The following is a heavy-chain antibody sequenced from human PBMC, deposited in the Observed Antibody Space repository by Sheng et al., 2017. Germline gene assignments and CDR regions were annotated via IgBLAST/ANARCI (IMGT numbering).Heavy chain of an antibody. CDR3: AREGGSTAWYFDL. CDR2: IYSGGST. CDR1: GFTVSSNY. V-gene: IGHV3-53*01. D-gene: IGHD2-2*01. J-gene: IGHJ2*01. Sequence: EVQLVESGGGLIQPGGSLRLSCAASGFTVSSNYMSWVRQAPGKGLEWVSVIYSGGSTYYADSVKGRFTISRDNSKNTLYLQMNSLRAEDTAVYYCAREGGSTAWYFDLWGRGTLVTVSS.